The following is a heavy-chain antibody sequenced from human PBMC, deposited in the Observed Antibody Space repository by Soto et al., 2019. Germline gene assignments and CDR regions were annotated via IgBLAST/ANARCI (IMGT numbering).Heavy chain of an antibody. CDR1: GYTLTSYA. D-gene: IGHD6-13*01. CDR2: INAGNGNT. J-gene: IGHJ6*02. V-gene: IGHV1-3*01. Sequence: ASVKVSCKASGYTLTSYAMHWVLQAPGQRLEWMGWINAGNGNTKYSQKFQGRVTITRDTSASTAYMELSSLRSEDTAVYYCARIGDSSSWWKDYYYYGMDVWGQGTTVTV. CDR3: ARIGDSSSWWKDYYYYGMDV.